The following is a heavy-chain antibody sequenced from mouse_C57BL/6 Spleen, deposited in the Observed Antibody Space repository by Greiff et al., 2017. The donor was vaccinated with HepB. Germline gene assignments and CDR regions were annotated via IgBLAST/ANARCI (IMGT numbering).Heavy chain of an antibody. V-gene: IGHV1-7*01. J-gene: IGHJ3*01. CDR1: GYTFTSYW. CDR3: ARSDDYDRGGFAY. CDR2: INPSSGYT. D-gene: IGHD2-4*01. Sequence: VQLQQSGAELAKPGASVKLSCKASGYTFTSYWMHWVKQRPGQGLEWIGYINPSSGYTKYNQKFKDKATLTADKSSSTAYMQLSSLTYEDSAVYCCARSDDYDRGGFAYWGQGTLVTVSA.